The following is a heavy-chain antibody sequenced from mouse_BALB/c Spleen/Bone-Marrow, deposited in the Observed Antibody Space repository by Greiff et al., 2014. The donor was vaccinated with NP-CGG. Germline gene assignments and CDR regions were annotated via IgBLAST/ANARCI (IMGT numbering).Heavy chain of an antibody. CDR1: GYTFTSYT. CDR3: AREFGNYFDY. D-gene: IGHD2-10*02. V-gene: IGHV1-4*02. J-gene: IGHJ2*01. Sequence: VHLVESTAELARPGASVKMSCKASGYTFTSYTMHWVKQRPGQGLEWIGFINPYTGYTDYNQKFKDKTALTADKSSSTAYMQLNSLTSEDSAVYHCAREFGNYFDYWGQGTTLTVSS. CDR2: INPYTGYT.